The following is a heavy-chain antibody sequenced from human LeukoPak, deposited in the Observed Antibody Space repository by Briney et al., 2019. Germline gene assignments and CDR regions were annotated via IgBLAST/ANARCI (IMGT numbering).Heavy chain of an antibody. CDR2: INHSGST. D-gene: IGHD3-10*01. CDR1: GGSISSSNW. Sequence: SGTLSLTCAVSGGSISSSNWWSWVRQPPGKGLEWIGEINHSGSTNYNPSLKSRVTISVDTSKNQFSLKLSSVTAADTAVYYCARGRRRSGSYFDYWGQGTLVTVSS. CDR3: ARGRRRSGSYFDY. J-gene: IGHJ4*02. V-gene: IGHV4-4*02.